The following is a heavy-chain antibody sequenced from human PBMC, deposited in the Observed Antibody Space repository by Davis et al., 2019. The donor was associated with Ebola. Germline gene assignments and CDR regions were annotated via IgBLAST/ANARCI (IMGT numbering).Heavy chain of an antibody. D-gene: IGHD4-11*01. V-gene: IGHV3-30*03. CDR3: ARDDYSYYYGMDV. Sequence: GESLKISCAASGFTFSSYGMHWVRQAPGKGLEWVAVISYDGSNKYYADSVKGRFTISRDNSKNTLHLQMNSLRAEDTAVYYCARDDYSYYYGMDVWGQGTTVTVSS. CDR2: ISYDGSNK. J-gene: IGHJ6*02. CDR1: GFTFSSYG.